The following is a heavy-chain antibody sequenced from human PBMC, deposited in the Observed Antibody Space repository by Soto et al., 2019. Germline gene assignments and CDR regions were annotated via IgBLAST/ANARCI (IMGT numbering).Heavy chain of an antibody. J-gene: IGHJ3*02. CDR1: GYGFSIHW. CDR3: ASDSHCDGGNCPMGGFDM. D-gene: IGHD2-15*01. V-gene: IGHV5-51*01. Sequence: PGESLTISCQGSGYGFSIHWVAWLRQMPGKGLQRVGIIYPGNSNTMYSPTFQGQVTISAETALSTTYLQWDTLKPSDTAIYFCASDSHCDGGNCPMGGFDMWGQGTMVTVSS. CDR2: IYPGNSNT.